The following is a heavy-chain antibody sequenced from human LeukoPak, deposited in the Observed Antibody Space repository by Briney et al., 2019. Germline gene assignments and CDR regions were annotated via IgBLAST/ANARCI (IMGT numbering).Heavy chain of an antibody. CDR2: INPSGGST. CDR1: GYTFTSYY. CDR3: ARQLYYYDSSGYYAYYYMDV. D-gene: IGHD3-22*01. Sequence: GASVKVSCKASGYTFTSYYMHWVRQAPGQGLEWMGIINPSGGSTSYAQKFQGRVTMTRDTSTSTVYMELSSLRSEDTAVYYCARQLYYYDSSGYYAYYYMDVWGKGTTVTISS. J-gene: IGHJ6*03. V-gene: IGHV1-46*01.